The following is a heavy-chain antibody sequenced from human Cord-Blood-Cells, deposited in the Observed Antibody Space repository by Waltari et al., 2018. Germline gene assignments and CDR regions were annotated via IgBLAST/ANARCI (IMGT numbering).Heavy chain of an antibody. CDR1: GGSLSGYY. D-gene: IGHD3-10*01. V-gene: IGHV4-34*01. J-gene: IGHJ4*02. CDR3: ASRYGSGSYYKFDY. Sequence: QVQLQQWGAGLLKPSETLSPTCAVYGGSLSGYYWSWIRQPPGKGLEWIGEIHHSGSTNYNPSLKSRVTISVDTSKNQFSLKLSSVTAADTAVYYCASRYGSGSYYKFDYWGQGTLVTVSS. CDR2: IHHSGST.